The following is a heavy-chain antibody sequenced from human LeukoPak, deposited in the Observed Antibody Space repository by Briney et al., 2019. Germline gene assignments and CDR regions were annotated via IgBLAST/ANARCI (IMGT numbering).Heavy chain of an antibody. CDR3: ARDIVRGKYQLQGY. J-gene: IGHJ4*02. Sequence: GASVKVSRKASGYTFTSYGISWVRQAPGQGLEWMGWISAYNGNTNYAQKLQGRVTMTTDTSTSTAYMELRSLRSDDTAVYYCARDIVRGKYQLQGYWGQGTLVTVSS. V-gene: IGHV1-18*01. D-gene: IGHD2-2*01. CDR2: ISAYNGNT. CDR1: GYTFTSYG.